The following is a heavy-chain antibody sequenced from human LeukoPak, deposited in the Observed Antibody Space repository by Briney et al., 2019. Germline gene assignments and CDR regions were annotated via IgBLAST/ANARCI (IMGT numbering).Heavy chain of an antibody. CDR1: GGTFSSYA. CDR3: ARGRPVAGTLPGDY. D-gene: IGHD6-19*01. V-gene: IGHV1-46*01. J-gene: IGHJ4*02. CDR2: INPSGGST. Sequence: ASVKVSCKASGGTFSSYAISWVRQAPGQGLEWMGIINPSGGSTSYAQKFQGRVTMTRDTSTSTVYMELSSLRSEDTAVYYCARGRPVAGTLPGDYWGQGTLVTVSS.